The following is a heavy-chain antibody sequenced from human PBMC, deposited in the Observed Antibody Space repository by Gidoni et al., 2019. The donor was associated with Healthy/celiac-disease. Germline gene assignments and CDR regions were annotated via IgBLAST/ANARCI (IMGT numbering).Heavy chain of an antibody. J-gene: IGHJ4*02. Sequence: QVQLQESGPGLVKPSETLSLTCTVSGGSISSYYWSWIRQPPGKGLEWIGYIYYSGSTNYNPSLESRVTISVDTSKNQFSLKLSSVTAADTAVYYCARSVSSSWYYFDYWGQGTLVTVSS. CDR3: ARSVSSSWYYFDY. V-gene: IGHV4-59*01. CDR2: IYYSGST. CDR1: GGSISSYY. D-gene: IGHD6-13*01.